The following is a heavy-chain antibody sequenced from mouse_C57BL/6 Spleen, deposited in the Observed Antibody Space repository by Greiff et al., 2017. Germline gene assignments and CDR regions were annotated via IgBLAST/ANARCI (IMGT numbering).Heavy chain of an antibody. CDR1: GYTFTEYT. Sequence: VQLQQSGAELVKPGASVKLFCKASGYTFTEYTIHWVKQRSGQGLEWIGWFYPGSGSIKYNEKFKDKATLTADKSSSTVYMELSRLTSEDSAVYFCARQTYDYDGGYYFDYWGQGTTLTVSS. J-gene: IGHJ2*01. V-gene: IGHV1-62-2*01. CDR3: ARQTYDYDGGYYFDY. D-gene: IGHD2-4*01. CDR2: FYPGSGSI.